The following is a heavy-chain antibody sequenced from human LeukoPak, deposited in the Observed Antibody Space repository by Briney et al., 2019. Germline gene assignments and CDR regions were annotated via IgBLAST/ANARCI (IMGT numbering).Heavy chain of an antibody. V-gene: IGHV5-51*01. D-gene: IGHD1-26*01. Sequence: GESLKISCKGSGYSFTNYWIGWVRQMPGKGLKWMGIIYPGDSDARYSPSFQGQVTVSADKSISTAYLQWSSLKASDTAMYYCARRRDLYSGSYYPFDYWGQGTLVTVSS. CDR1: GYSFTNYW. CDR2: IYPGDSDA. CDR3: ARRRDLYSGSYYPFDY. J-gene: IGHJ4*02.